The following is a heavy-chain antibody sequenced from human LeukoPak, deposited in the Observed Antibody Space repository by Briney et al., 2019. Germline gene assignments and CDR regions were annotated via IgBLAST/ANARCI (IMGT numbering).Heavy chain of an antibody. Sequence: GGSLRLSCAASGFTFSSYAMSWVRQAPGKGLEWVSAISGSGGSTYYADSVKGRFTISRDNSKNTLYLQMNSLRAEDTAVYYCAKDVTIFGVVTSLVDYWGQGTLVTVSS. CDR2: ISGSGGST. D-gene: IGHD3-3*01. CDR1: GFTFSSYA. CDR3: AKDVTIFGVVTSLVDY. J-gene: IGHJ4*02. V-gene: IGHV3-23*01.